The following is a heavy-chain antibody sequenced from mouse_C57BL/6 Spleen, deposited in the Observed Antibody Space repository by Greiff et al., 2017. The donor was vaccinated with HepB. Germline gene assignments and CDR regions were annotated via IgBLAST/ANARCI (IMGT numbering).Heavy chain of an antibody. Sequence: EVKLQESGPELVKPGASVKISCKASGYSFTDYNMNWVKQSNGKSLEWIGVINPNYGTTSYNQKFKGKATLTVDQSSSTTYMQLNSLTSEDSAVYYCVSLTAQDPFAYWGQGTLVTVSA. CDR1: GYSFTDYN. CDR2: INPNYGTT. V-gene: IGHV1-39*01. CDR3: VSLTAQDPFAY. J-gene: IGHJ3*01. D-gene: IGHD3-2*02.